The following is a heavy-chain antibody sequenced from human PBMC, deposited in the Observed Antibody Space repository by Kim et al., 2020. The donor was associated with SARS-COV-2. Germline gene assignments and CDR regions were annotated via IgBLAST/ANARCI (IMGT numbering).Heavy chain of an antibody. CDR1: GFTFSSYG. J-gene: IGHJ4*02. CDR3: ARGVIPGIASADPSDFDY. V-gene: IGHV3-33*01. D-gene: IGHD6-13*01. Sequence: GGYLRLSCAASGFTFSSYGMHWVRQAPGKGLEWVAVIWYDGSNKYYADSVKGRFTISRDNSKNTLYLQMNSLRAEDTAVYYCARGVIPGIASADPSDFDYWGQGTLVTVSS. CDR2: IWYDGSNK.